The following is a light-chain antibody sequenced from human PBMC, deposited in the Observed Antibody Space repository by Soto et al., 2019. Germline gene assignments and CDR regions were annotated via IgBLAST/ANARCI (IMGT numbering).Light chain of an antibody. CDR2: EVS. CDR1: SSDVGGYNY. V-gene: IGLV2-8*01. J-gene: IGLJ1*01. CDR3: SSYAGSNNLRDV. Sequence: QSALTQPPSASGSPGQSVTISCTGTSSDVGGYNYVSWYQQHPGKAPKLMIYEVSKRPSGVPDRFSGSKSGNTASLTVSGLQAEDEADYYCSSYAGSNNLRDVLGTGTKVTVL.